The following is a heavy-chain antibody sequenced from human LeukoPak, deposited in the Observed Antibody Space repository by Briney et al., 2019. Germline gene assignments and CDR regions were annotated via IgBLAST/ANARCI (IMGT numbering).Heavy chain of an antibody. V-gene: IGHV4-59*01. J-gene: IGHJ6*02. CDR2: IYDSGST. CDR1: GGSISSYY. Sequence: SETLSLTCTVSGGSISSYYWSWIRQPPGKGLKWIGYIYDSGSTNYNPSLKSRVTISVDTSKNQFSLKLSSVTAADTAVYYCARVGGTNYYYYGMDVWGQGTTVTVSS. D-gene: IGHD1-1*01. CDR3: ARVGGTNYYYYGMDV.